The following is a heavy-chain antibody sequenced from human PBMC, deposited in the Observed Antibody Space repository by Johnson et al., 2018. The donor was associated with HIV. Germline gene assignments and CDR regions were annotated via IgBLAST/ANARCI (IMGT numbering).Heavy chain of an antibody. CDR2: IYSGGNR. CDR1: GITVNSSY. D-gene: IGHD1-26*01. Sequence: MQLVESGGGLVQPGGSLRLSCAASGITVNSSYMSWVRQAPGKGLEWVSVIYSGGNRYYEDAVRGGCTIFRDKSKNKLYLQMNSLRAEDTAVYHCARDGAWEVRPDAFDIWGQGTTVTVSS. CDR3: ARDGAWEVRPDAFDI. J-gene: IGHJ3*02. V-gene: IGHV3-66*01.